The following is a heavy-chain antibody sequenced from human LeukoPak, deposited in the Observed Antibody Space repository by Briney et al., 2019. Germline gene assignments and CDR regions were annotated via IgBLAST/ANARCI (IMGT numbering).Heavy chain of an antibody. V-gene: IGHV3-33*01. CDR3: ARDWNPYYYDSSGYFLDY. D-gene: IGHD3-22*01. CDR1: GFTFSSYG. CDR2: IWYDGSNK. J-gene: IGHJ4*02. Sequence: GRSLRLSCAASGFTFSSYGMHWVRQAPGKGLEWVAVIWYDGSNKYYADSVKGRFTISRDNSKNTLYLQMNSLRAEDTAGYYCARDWNPYYYDSSGYFLDYWGQGTLVTVSS.